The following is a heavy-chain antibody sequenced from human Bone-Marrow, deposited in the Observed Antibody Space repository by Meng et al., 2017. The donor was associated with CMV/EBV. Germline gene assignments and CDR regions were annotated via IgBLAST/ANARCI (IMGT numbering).Heavy chain of an antibody. Sequence: GESLKTSCQLSGYDISTYWVGWVRQMPGKGLEWMGLVYPDDSDIRYSPSFRGQVIISADKSISTAYLQWSSLKASDTAIYYCARGGGATSFDKWGQGTLVTVSS. J-gene: IGHJ4*02. CDR2: VYPDDSDI. V-gene: IGHV5-51*01. CDR1: GYDISTYW. D-gene: IGHD2-21*01. CDR3: ARGGGATSFDK.